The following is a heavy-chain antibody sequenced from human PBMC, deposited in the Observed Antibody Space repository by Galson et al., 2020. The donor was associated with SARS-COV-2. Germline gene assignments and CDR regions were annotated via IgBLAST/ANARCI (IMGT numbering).Heavy chain of an antibody. D-gene: IGHD1-26*01. CDR1: GASVTNYY. CDR2: IYTNGNT. Sequence: SETLSLTCTVSGASVTNYYWSWIRQPAGKGLEWIGRIYTNGNTHYKSSLKSRVTMSVDTSKNQFSLKLTSVIAADAAVYYCARVIGGATMDNWLDTWGQGTLVTVSS. J-gene: IGHJ5*02. CDR3: ARVIGGATMDNWLDT. V-gene: IGHV4-4*07.